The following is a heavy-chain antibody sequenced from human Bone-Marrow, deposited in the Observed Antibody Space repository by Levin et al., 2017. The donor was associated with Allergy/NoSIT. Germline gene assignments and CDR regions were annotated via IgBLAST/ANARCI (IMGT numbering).Heavy chain of an antibody. CDR2: ISSSSSYI. Sequence: GALRLSCAASGFTFSSYSMNWVRQAPGKGLEWVSSISSSSSYIYYADSVKGRFTISRDNAKNSLYLQMNSLRAEDTAVYYCAREGGPYSGYNTPFDYWGQGTLVTVSS. V-gene: IGHV3-21*01. J-gene: IGHJ4*02. CDR1: GFTFSSYS. CDR3: AREGGPYSGYNTPFDY. D-gene: IGHD5-12*01.